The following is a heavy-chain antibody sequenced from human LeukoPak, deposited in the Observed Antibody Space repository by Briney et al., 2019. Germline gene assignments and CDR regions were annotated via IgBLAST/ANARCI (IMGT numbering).Heavy chain of an antibody. V-gene: IGHV1-2*02. CDR2: INPNSGGT. Sequence: ASVKVSCKASGYTFTGYYMHWVRQAPEQGLEWMGWINPNSGGTNYAQKFQGRVTMTRDTSISTAYMELSRLRSDDTAVYYCARGDHYDVLTGFQTPSHLSDYWGQGTLVTVSS. CDR1: GYTFTGYY. CDR3: ARGDHYDVLTGFQTPSHLSDY. J-gene: IGHJ4*02. D-gene: IGHD3-9*01.